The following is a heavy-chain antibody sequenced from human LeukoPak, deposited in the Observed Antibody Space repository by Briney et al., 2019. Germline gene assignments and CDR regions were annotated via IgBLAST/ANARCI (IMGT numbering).Heavy chain of an antibody. Sequence: GGSLRLSCAASGFTVSSKYMTWVRQAPGKGLEWVSIIYSGGSTFYADSVKGRFTISRDNSKNTVFLQMNSLRAEDTAVYYCVKEDYYDSSGYYPLGYWGQGTLVTVSS. J-gene: IGHJ4*02. V-gene: IGHV3-53*01. CDR2: IYSGGST. D-gene: IGHD3-22*01. CDR1: GFTVSSKY. CDR3: VKEDYYDSSGYYPLGY.